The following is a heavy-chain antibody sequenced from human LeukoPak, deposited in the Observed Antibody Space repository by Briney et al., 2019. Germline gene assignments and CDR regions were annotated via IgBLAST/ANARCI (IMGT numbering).Heavy chain of an antibody. V-gene: IGHV1-2*02. CDR2: INPYSGDT. CDR1: GYTFTSYY. Sequence: GASVKVSCKASGYTFTSYYLHWVRQAPGQGLEWMGWINPYSGDTIYAQKFQGRVTMARDTSISTLYLELSRLTSDDTAVYFCARGTMHLDYWGQGTLVTVSS. D-gene: IGHD5-24*01. J-gene: IGHJ4*02. CDR3: ARGTMHLDY.